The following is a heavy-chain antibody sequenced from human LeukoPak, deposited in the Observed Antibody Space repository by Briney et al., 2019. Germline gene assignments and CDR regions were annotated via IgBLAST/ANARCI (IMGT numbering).Heavy chain of an antibody. V-gene: IGHV1-69*06. Sequence: GASVKVSCKASGGTFSSYAISWVRQAPGQGLEWMGGIIPIFGTANYAQKFQGRVTITADKSTSTAYMELSSLRSEDTAVYYCARSYRDDFWSGYYNWFDPWGQGTLVTVSS. CDR3: ARSYRDDFWSGYYNWFDP. CDR1: GGTFSSYA. D-gene: IGHD3-3*01. CDR2: IIPIFGTA. J-gene: IGHJ5*02.